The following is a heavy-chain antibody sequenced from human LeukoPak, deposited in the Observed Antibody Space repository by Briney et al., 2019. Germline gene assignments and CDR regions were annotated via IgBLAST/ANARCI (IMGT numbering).Heavy chain of an antibody. V-gene: IGHV4-61*10. Sequence: PSETLSLTCTVSGGSISSGSYYWTWIRQPAGKGLEWIGEINHSGSTNYNPSLKSRVTISVDTSKNQFSLKLSSVTAADTAVYYCARPSGSSGYYYAYWGQGTLVTVSS. CDR3: ARPSGSSGYYYAY. CDR1: GGSISSGSYY. CDR2: INHSGST. D-gene: IGHD3-22*01. J-gene: IGHJ4*02.